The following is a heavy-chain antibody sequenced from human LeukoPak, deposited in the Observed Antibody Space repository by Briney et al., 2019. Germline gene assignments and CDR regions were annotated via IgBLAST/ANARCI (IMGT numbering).Heavy chain of an antibody. V-gene: IGHV1-2*02. D-gene: IGHD3-9*01. Sequence: ASAKVSCKASGYTFTDYYVHWVRQAPGQGLEWMGWINPNSGGTNYAQKFQGRVTMTRHTSISTTYMELSRLRSDDTAVYYCARDEKGYYDILNAIDYWGQGTLVTVSS. CDR2: INPNSGGT. CDR3: ARDEKGYYDILNAIDY. CDR1: GYTFTDYY. J-gene: IGHJ4*02.